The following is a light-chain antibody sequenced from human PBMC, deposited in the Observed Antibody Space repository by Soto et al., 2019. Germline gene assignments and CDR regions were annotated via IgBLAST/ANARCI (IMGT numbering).Light chain of an antibody. CDR2: DAS. CDR1: QSISNY. V-gene: IGKV3-11*01. Sequence: EIVLTQSPATLSLSPGERATLSCSASQSISNYLAWYQHKPGQAPMLLIYDASHRAIGIPARFSGSGAGTDCTRTISNLEPEDLAVYYCQQRSNWLTFGGGTKVEIK. J-gene: IGKJ4*01. CDR3: QQRSNWLT.